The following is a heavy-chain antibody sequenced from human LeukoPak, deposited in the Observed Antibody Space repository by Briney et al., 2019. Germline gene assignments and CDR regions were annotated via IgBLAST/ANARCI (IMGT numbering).Heavy chain of an antibody. Sequence: ASVKVSCKASGYTFTSYYMHWVRQAPGQGLEWMGIINPSGGSTSYAQKFQGRVTMTRDTSTSTVYMELSSLRSEDTAVYYCARDFMGDVVVVAATLHGWFDPWGQGTLSPSPQ. CDR2: INPSGGST. CDR1: GYTFTSYY. J-gene: IGHJ5*02. CDR3: ARDFMGDVVVVAATLHGWFDP. D-gene: IGHD2-15*01. V-gene: IGHV1-46*01.